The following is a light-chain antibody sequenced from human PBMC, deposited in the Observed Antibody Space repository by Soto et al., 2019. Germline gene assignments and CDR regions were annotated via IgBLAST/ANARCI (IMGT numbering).Light chain of an antibody. CDR2: GAS. V-gene: IGKV3-20*01. CDR1: RTMNSSY. CDR3: QQYYSSPLT. Sequence: YSPVARSALSCMVNRTMNSSYLAWYQQKPGQAPRLLIYGASSRATGVPDRFSGSGSGTDFTLTISRLQPEDFAVYYCQQYYSSPLTFGGGTKV. J-gene: IGKJ4*01.